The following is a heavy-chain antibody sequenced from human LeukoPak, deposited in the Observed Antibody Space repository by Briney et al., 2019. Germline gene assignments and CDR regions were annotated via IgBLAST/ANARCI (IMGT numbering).Heavy chain of an antibody. V-gene: IGHV3-48*03. CDR3: ARDPAYDFWSGYYREGFDY. Sequence: QSGGSLRLSCAASGFTFSSYEMNWVRQAPGEGLEWVSYISSSGSTIYYADSVKGRFTISRDNAKNSLYLQMNSLRAEDTAVYYCARDPAYDFWSGYYREGFDYWGQGTLVTVSS. J-gene: IGHJ4*02. D-gene: IGHD3-3*01. CDR1: GFTFSSYE. CDR2: ISSSGSTI.